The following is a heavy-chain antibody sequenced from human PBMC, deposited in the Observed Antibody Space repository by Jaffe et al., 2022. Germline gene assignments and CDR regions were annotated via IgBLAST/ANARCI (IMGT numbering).Heavy chain of an antibody. J-gene: IGHJ4*02. V-gene: IGHV5-51*03. D-gene: IGHD4-17*01. CDR3: ARLSWTVTVGNYFDY. CDR1: GYSFTSYW. CDR2: IYPGDSDT. Sequence: EVQLVQSGAEVKKPGESLKISCKGSGYSFTSYWIGWVRQMPGKGLEWMGIIYPGDSDTRYSPSFQGQVTISADKSISTAYLQWSSLKASDTAMYYCARLSWTVTVGNYFDYWGQGTLVTVSS.